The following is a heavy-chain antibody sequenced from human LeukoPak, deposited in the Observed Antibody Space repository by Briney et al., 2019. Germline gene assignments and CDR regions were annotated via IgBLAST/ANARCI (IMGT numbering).Heavy chain of an antibody. CDR3: ARSSNCSGGSCYYYYMDV. CDR2: IYYSGST. CDR1: GGSISSYY. V-gene: IGHV4-59*01. D-gene: IGHD2-15*01. Sequence: SETLSLTCTVSGGSISSYYWSWIRQPPGKGLEWIGYIYYSGSTNYNPSLKSRVTISVDTFKNQFSLKLSSVTAADTAVYYCARSSNCSGGSCYYYYMDVWGKGTTVTVSS. J-gene: IGHJ6*03.